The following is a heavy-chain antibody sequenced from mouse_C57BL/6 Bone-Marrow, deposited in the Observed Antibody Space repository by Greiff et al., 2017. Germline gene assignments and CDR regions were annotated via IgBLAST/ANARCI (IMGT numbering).Heavy chain of an antibody. D-gene: IGHD3-2*02. J-gene: IGHJ3*01. CDR3: ARQLRLSAWFAY. CDR1: GYTFTSYW. V-gene: IGHV1-55*01. CDR2: IYPGSGST. Sequence: QVQLQQSGAELVKPGASVKMSCKASGYTFTSYWITWVKQRPGQGLEWIGDIYPGSGSTNYNEKFKSKATLTVDTSSSTAYMQLSSLTSEDSAVYYCARQLRLSAWFAYWGQGTLVTVSA.